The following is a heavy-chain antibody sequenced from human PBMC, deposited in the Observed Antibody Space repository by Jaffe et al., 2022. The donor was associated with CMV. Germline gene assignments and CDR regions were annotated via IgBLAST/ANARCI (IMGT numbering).Heavy chain of an antibody. CDR2: IYYSGST. Sequence: QLQLQESGPGLVKPSETLSLTCTVSGGSISSSSYYWGWIRQPPGKGLEWIGSIYYSGSTYYNPSLKSRVTISVDTSKNQFSLKLSSVTAADTAVYYCARRSGSGYHFDYWGQGTLVTVSS. CDR3: ARRSGSGYHFDY. D-gene: IGHD3-22*01. V-gene: IGHV4-39*01. J-gene: IGHJ4*02. CDR1: GGSISSSSYY.